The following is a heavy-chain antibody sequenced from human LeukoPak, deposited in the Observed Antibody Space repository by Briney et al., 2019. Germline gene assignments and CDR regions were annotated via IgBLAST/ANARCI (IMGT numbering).Heavy chain of an antibody. D-gene: IGHD2-15*01. Sequence: PGGSLRLSCAGSGFTFSEYWMTWVRQAPGKGRLWVSCISFDGSDATYADSVKGRFTISRDNSKNTLYLQMNSLRAEDTAVYYCATNALPTDLADFDYWGQGTLVTVSS. CDR2: ISFDGSDA. CDR1: GFTFSEYW. CDR3: ATNALPTDLADFDY. V-gene: IGHV3-74*01. J-gene: IGHJ4*02.